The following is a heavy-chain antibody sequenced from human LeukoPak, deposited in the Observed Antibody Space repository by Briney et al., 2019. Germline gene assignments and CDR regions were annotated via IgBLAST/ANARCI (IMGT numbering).Heavy chain of an antibody. D-gene: IGHD6-13*01. V-gene: IGHV3-30-3*01. CDR1: GFTFSNYA. J-gene: IGHJ5*02. CDR2: ISFDGTNK. Sequence: GGSLRLSCAASGFTFSNYAFHWVRQAPGKGLEWVTVISFDGTNKYYADSVKGRFTISRDNSKNTVYLQMNSLRAGDTAMYYCARDRYSSSWYPTHNGWFDPWGQGTLVTVSS. CDR3: ARDRYSSSWYPTHNGWFDP.